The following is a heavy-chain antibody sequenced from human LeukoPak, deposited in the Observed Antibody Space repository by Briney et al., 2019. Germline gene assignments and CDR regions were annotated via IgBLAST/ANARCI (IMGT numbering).Heavy chain of an antibody. CDR2: ISAYNGNT. V-gene: IGHV1-18*01. D-gene: IGHD4-17*01. Sequence: GASVKVSCKASGYTFNRYGISWVRQAPGQGLEWMGWISAYNGNTNYAQKVQGRVTMTTSTSTSTAYMELRSLRSDDTAVYYCAREGAYGDFEYWGQGTLVTVSS. CDR3: AREGAYGDFEY. J-gene: IGHJ4*02. CDR1: GYTFNRYG.